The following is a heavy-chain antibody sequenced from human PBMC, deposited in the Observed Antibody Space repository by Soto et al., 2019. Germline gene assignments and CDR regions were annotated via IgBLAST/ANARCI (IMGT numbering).Heavy chain of an antibody. J-gene: IGHJ6*02. CDR2: ISYDGSNK. CDR3: AKGEYYYGSGSPYYGMDV. CDR1: GFTFSIYG. D-gene: IGHD3-10*01. Sequence: PGGSLRLSCAASGFTFSIYGMHWVRQAPGKGLEWVAVISYDGSNKYYADSVKGRFTISRDSSKNTLYLEMNSLRPEDTAAYYCAKGEYYYGSGSPYYGMDVWGQGTTVTVSS. V-gene: IGHV3-30*18.